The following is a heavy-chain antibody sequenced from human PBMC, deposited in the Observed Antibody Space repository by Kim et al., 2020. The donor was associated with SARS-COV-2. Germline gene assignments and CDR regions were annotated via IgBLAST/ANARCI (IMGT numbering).Heavy chain of an antibody. CDR2: SGDLT. Sequence: SGDLTTYADSGKGRFTISRDNSKNTLYLQMSSLRAEDTAIYYCANPRQPDYWGQGTLVTVSS. CDR3: ANPRQPDY. V-gene: IGHV3-23*01. J-gene: IGHJ4*02. D-gene: IGHD6-13*01.